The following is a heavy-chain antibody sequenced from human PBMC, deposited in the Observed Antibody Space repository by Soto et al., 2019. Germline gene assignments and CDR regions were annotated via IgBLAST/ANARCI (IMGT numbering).Heavy chain of an antibody. CDR2: IYYSGST. D-gene: IGHD3-10*01. CDR1: GGSISNSLYY. J-gene: IGHJ4*02. Sequence: SETLSLTCTVSGGSISNSLYYWSWIRQHPGKGLEWIGYIYYSGSTYYNPSLKSRVTISVDTSKNQFSLKLSSVTAADTAVYYCARADYYGSGINHWGQGTLVTVS. CDR3: ARADYYGSGINH. V-gene: IGHV4-31*03.